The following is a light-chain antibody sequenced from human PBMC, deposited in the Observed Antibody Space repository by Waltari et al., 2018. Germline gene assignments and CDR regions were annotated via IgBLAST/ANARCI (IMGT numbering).Light chain of an antibody. V-gene: IGKV6-21*01. Sequence: EIVLTQSPDFQSVTPKEKVTITCRASQSIGSSLHWYQQKPGQSPKLLIKDVSQSFSGVPSRFSGSGSGTDFTLTISGLEAEDAATYYCHQSNSIPYTFGQGTKLEIK. CDR2: DVS. CDR1: QSIGSS. J-gene: IGKJ2*01. CDR3: HQSNSIPYT.